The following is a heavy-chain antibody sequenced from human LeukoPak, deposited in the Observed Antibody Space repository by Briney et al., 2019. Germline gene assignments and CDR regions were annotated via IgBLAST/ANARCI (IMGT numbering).Heavy chain of an antibody. J-gene: IGHJ4*02. CDR3: AKDKYGGIAAAGLYFDY. CDR1: GFTFDDYA. V-gene: IGHV3-9*01. D-gene: IGHD6-13*01. Sequence: GGSLRLSCAASGFTFDDYAMHWVRQAPGKGLEWVSGISWNSGSIGYADSVKGRFTISRDNAKNSLYLQMNSLRAEDTALYYCAKDKYGGIAAAGLYFDYWGQGTLVTVSS. CDR2: ISWNSGSI.